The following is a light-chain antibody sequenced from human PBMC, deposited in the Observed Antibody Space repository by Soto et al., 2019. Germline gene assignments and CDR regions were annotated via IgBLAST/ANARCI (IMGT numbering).Light chain of an antibody. CDR1: SSDVGAYNF. Sequence: QSALTKPASVSGSLGQSIAISSTGTSSDVGAYNFVSWYQQHPGKAPKLMIFEVTKRPSGISNRFSGSKSGNTASLTISGLHTEDEADYFCCSYAGRPYVFGTGTKVTVL. CDR2: EVT. V-gene: IGLV2-23*02. CDR3: CSYAGRPYV. J-gene: IGLJ1*01.